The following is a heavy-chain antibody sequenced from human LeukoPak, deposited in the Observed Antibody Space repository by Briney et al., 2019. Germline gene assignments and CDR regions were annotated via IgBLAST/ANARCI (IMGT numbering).Heavy chain of an antibody. D-gene: IGHD1-1*01. CDR1: GFTFSDYG. Sequence: GGSLRLSCATSGFTFSDYGMNWVRQAPGKGLEWVSDISGSGVCIYHADSVKGRFTMSRDNSMNTLYLQMNSLTVEDTAVYYCAKEGYTRNGPFDYWGQGTLVTVDS. V-gene: IGHV3-23*01. CDR2: ISGSGVCI. CDR3: AKEGYTRNGPFDY. J-gene: IGHJ4*02.